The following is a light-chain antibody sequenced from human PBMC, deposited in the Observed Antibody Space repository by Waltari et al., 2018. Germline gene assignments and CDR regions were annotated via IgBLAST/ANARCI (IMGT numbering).Light chain of an antibody. CDR1: QSVTSNY. CDR2: GAS. CDR3: QQYGSSST. V-gene: IGKV3-20*01. Sequence: EIVLTQSPGTLSLSPGERATLSCRASQSVTSNYLVCYQQKPGQAPRLRIYGASSRATGIPDRFSGSGSGTDFTLTISRLEPEDFAVYYCQQYGSSSTFGQGTRLEIK. J-gene: IGKJ5*01.